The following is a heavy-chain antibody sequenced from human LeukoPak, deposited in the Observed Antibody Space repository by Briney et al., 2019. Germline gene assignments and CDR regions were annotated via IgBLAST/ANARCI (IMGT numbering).Heavy chain of an antibody. D-gene: IGHD4-17*01. Sequence: GGSLRLSCAASGFNFRNYGLNWVRQAPGKGLEWVSTISGSGANTYYRDSVKGRLTISRDNSKNTLYLQMNSLRAEDTAVYYCARVVDHDYGDYYLDYWGQGTLVTVSS. CDR1: GFNFRNYG. CDR2: ISGSGANT. J-gene: IGHJ4*02. V-gene: IGHV3-23*01. CDR3: ARVVDHDYGDYYLDY.